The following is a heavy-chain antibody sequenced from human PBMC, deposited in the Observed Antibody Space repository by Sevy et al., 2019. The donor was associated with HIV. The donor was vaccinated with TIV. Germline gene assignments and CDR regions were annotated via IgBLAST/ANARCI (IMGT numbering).Heavy chain of an antibody. CDR1: GGSFSGYY. CDR3: ARDLLMVYATDYYYYGMDV. V-gene: IGHV4-34*01. D-gene: IGHD2-8*01. CDR2: INHSGST. Sequence: SETLSLTCAVYGGSFSGYYWSWIRQPPGKGLEWIGEINHSGSTNYNPSLKSRVTIPVDTSKNQFSLKLSSVTAADTAVYYCARDLLMVYATDYYYYGMDVWGQGTTVTVSS. J-gene: IGHJ6*02.